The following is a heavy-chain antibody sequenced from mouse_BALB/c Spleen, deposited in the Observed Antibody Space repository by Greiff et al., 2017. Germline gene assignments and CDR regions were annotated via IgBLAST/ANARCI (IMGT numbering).Heavy chain of an antibody. V-gene: IGHV1-31*01. J-gene: IGHJ4*01. Sequence: EVQLQQSGPELVKPGASVKISCKASGYSFTGYYMHWVKQSHVKSLEWIGRINPYNGATSYNQNFKDKASLTVDKSSSTAYMELHSLTSEDSAVYYCARVYYGNLDYAMDYWGQGTSVTVSA. CDR2: INPYNGAT. CDR3: ARVYYGNLDYAMDY. D-gene: IGHD2-1*01. CDR1: GYSFTGYY.